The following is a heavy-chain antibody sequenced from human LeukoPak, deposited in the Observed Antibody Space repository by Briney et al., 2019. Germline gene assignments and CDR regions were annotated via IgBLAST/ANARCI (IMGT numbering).Heavy chain of an antibody. CDR1: GFTFSDYY. CDR2: ISSSGSTI. Sequence: GGSLRLSCAASGFTFSDYYMSWIRQAPGKGLEWLSYISSSGSTIYYADSVKGRFTISRDNAKNSLYLQMNSLRAEDTAVYYCARDSDIVATISARANYGMDVWGQGTTVTVSS. J-gene: IGHJ6*02. CDR3: ARDSDIVATISARANYGMDV. V-gene: IGHV3-11*04. D-gene: IGHD5-12*01.